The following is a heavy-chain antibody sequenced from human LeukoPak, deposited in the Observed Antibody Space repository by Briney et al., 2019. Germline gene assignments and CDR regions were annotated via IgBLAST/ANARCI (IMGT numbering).Heavy chain of an antibody. CDR1: GGSISSGSYY. J-gene: IGHJ4*02. D-gene: IGHD1-26*01. V-gene: IGHV4-61*02. CDR3: ARDRMGAILYFDY. CDR2: IYTSGST. Sequence: SQTLSLTCTVSGGSISSGSYYWSWIRQPAGKGLEWIGRIYTSGSTNYNPSLKSRVTISVDTSKNQFSLKLSSVTAADTAVYYCARDRMGAILYFDYWGQGTLVTVSS.